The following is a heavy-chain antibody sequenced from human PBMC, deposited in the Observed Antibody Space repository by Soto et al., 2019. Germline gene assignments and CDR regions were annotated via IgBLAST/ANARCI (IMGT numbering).Heavy chain of an antibody. J-gene: IGHJ5*02. CDR3: ARTNPRIAAIRGWFDP. D-gene: IGHD6-6*01. V-gene: IGHV1-46*03. CDR2: INPSGGST. CDR1: GYTFTSYY. Sequence: QGQLVQSGAEVKKPGASVKVSCKASGYTFTSYYMHWVRQAPGQGLEWMGIINPSGGSTSYAQKFQGRVTMTSDTSTSTVYMELSSRRSEDTAVYYCARTNPRIAAIRGWFDPWGQGTLVTVSS.